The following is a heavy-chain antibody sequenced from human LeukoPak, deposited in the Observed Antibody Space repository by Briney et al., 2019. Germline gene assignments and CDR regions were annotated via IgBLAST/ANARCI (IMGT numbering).Heavy chain of an antibody. D-gene: IGHD5-18*01. CDR2: ISGIGGST. V-gene: IGHV3-23*01. Sequence: GGSLRLSCPAPRFTFSSYDMSWVRQAPGKGLEWVSSISGIGGSTYYADSVKGRFTISRDNSKNTLYLQMNSLRAEDTAVYYCAKGGDYGYGKYFDYWGQGTLVTVSS. CDR1: RFTFSSYD. J-gene: IGHJ4*02. CDR3: AKGGDYGYGKYFDY.